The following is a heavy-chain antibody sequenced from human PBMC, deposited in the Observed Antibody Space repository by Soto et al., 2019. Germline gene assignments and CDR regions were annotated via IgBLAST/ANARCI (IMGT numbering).Heavy chain of an antibody. J-gene: IGHJ4*02. CDR1: GGSISSYY. D-gene: IGHD3-3*01. V-gene: IGHV4-59*01. Sequence: QVQLQESGPGLVKPSETLSLTCTVSGGSISSYYWSWIRQPPGKGLEWIGYIYYSGSTNYNPSLKSRVTISVDTSKNQFSLKLSSVPAADTAVYYCASLRQASGFDYWGQGTLVTVSS. CDR3: ASLRQASGFDY. CDR2: IYYSGST.